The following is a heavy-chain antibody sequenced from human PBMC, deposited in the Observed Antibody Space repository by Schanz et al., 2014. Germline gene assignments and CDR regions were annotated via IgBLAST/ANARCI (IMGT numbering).Heavy chain of an antibody. CDR2: INPSGGST. CDR3: ARNIIATARAYDI. CDR1: GYTLTTYG. V-gene: IGHV1-46*01. J-gene: IGHJ3*02. D-gene: IGHD6-13*01. Sequence: QVQLVQSGAEVKKPGASVKVSCKASGYTLTTYGISWVRQAPGQGLEWMGIINPSGGSTDYAQKCQGRVTMTRDTSTSTVYMELSSLRSEDTAVYYCARNIIATARAYDIWGQGTMVTVSS.